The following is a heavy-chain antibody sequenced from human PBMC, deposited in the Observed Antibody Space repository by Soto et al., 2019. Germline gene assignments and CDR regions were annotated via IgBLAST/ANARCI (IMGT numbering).Heavy chain of an antibody. J-gene: IGHJ5*02. CDR3: ARWVGASNWFDP. Sequence: QVQLIQSGAEVKNPGASVKVSCKASGYTFNGYHIHWVRQAPGQGLEWMGWINTNNGDTLYAQNFQGWVTMTRDTSINTAYMEVGRLRFDDTAVYYCARWVGASNWFDPWGQGTLVTVSS. CDR1: GYTFNGYH. D-gene: IGHD1-26*01. CDR2: INTNNGDT. V-gene: IGHV1-2*04.